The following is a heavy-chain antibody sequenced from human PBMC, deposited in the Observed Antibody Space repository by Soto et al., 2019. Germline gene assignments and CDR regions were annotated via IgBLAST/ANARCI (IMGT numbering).Heavy chain of an antibody. CDR3: ARLSFGEPYGMDV. D-gene: IGHD3-10*01. J-gene: IGHJ6*02. Sequence: PRGALKNSSKGSGYSFSPHLVSWGGQMSGKGLEWMGRIDPSDSYTNYSPSFQGHVTISADKSISTAYLQWRSLKASDTAMYYCARLSFGEPYGMDVWGQGTTVTVSS. CDR2: IDPSDSYT. V-gene: IGHV5-10-1*01. CDR1: GYSFSPHL.